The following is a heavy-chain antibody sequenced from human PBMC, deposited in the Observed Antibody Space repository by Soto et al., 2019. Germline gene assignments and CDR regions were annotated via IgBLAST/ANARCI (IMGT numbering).Heavy chain of an antibody. CDR1: GYTFTSYG. D-gene: IGHD1-7*01. CDR3: AAGGSYNWNYGWPNWFDP. Sequence: QVQLVQSGAEAKKPGASVKVSCKASGYTFTSYGISWVRQAPGQGLEWMGWISAYNGNTNYAQKLQGRVTMTTDTSTSTAYMELRSLRSDDTAVYYCAAGGSYNWNYGWPNWFDPWGQGTLVTVSS. V-gene: IGHV1-18*04. CDR2: ISAYNGNT. J-gene: IGHJ5*02.